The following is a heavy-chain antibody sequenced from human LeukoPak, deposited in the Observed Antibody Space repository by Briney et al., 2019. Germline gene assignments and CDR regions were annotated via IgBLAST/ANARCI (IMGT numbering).Heavy chain of an antibody. J-gene: IGHJ6*02. D-gene: IGHD6-13*01. CDR1: GFTFSSYG. CDR3: AKDPLGYYYYGMDV. V-gene: IGHV3-30*18. CDR2: ISHDGSNK. Sequence: GGSLRLSCAASGFTFSSYGMHWVRQAPGKGLEWVAVISHDGSNKYYADSVKGRFTISRDNSKNTLYLQMNSLRAEDTAVYYCAKDPLGYYYYGMDVWGQGTTVTVSS.